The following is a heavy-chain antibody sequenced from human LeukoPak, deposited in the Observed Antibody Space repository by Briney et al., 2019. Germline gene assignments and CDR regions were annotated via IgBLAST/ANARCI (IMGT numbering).Heavy chain of an antibody. D-gene: IGHD4-17*01. CDR3: ARGRDDYGDRDAFDI. Sequence: GASVKVSCKASGGTFSSYAISWVRQTPGQGLEWMGGIIPIFGTANYAQKFQGRVTMTRNTSISTAYMELSSLRSEDTAVYYCARGRDDYGDRDAFDIWGQGTMVTVSS. CDR1: GGTFSSYA. V-gene: IGHV1-69*05. CDR2: IIPIFGTA. J-gene: IGHJ3*02.